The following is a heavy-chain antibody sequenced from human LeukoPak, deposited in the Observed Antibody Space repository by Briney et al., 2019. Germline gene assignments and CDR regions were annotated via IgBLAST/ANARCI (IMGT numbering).Heavy chain of an antibody. CDR3: ARDGYHGSGSYYNWFDP. Sequence: PGGSLRLSCAASGFTVSSNYMGWVRQAPGKGLEWVSVIYSGGSTYYADSVKGRFTISRDNSKNTLYLQMNSLRAEDTAVYYCARDGYHGSGSYYNWFDPWGQGTLVTVSS. V-gene: IGHV3-66*01. D-gene: IGHD3-10*01. CDR1: GFTVSSNY. CDR2: IYSGGST. J-gene: IGHJ5*02.